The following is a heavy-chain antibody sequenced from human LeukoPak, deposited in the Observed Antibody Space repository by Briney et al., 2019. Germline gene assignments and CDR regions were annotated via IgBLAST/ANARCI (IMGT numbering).Heavy chain of an antibody. CDR1: GYTFTGYY. CDR3: AREDYLGTWFDP. D-gene: IGHD3-16*01. CDR2: INPNSGGT. V-gene: IGHV1-2*02. Sequence: GASVKVSCKASGYTFTGYYMHWVRQAPGQGLEWMGWINPNSGGTNYAQKFQGRVTMTRGTSISTAYMELSRLRSDDTAVYYCAREDYLGTWFDPWGQGTLVTVSS. J-gene: IGHJ5*02.